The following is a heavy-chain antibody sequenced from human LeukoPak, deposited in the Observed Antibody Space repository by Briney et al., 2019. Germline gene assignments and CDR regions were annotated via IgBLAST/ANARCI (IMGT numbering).Heavy chain of an antibody. CDR1: GYTFTAYY. CDR2: INPNGGGT. J-gene: IGHJ4*02. V-gene: IGHV1-2*02. Sequence: ASVKVSCKASGYTFTAYYIHWVRQAPGQGLEWMGWINPNGGGTNYAQEFQGRVTMTRDTSISTAYMELSRLRSDDTAVYYCARGIRNYYYDSSGYPLWGQGTLVTVSS. D-gene: IGHD3-22*01. CDR3: ARGIRNYYYDSSGYPL.